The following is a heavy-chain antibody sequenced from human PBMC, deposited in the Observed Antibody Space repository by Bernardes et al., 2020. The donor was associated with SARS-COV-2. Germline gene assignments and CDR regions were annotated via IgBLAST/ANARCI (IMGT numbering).Heavy chain of an antibody. D-gene: IGHD2-15*01. V-gene: IGHV3-74*01. CDR3: AREAGYCSGGSCYVYYYYGMDL. Sequence: GGSLRLSCAASGFTFSSYWMHWVRQAPGKGLVWVSRINSDGSSTIYADSVKGRFTISRDNAKNTLYLQMNSLRAEDTAVYYCAREAGYCSGGSCYVYYYYGMDLWGQGTTVTVSS. CDR2: INSDGSST. J-gene: IGHJ6*02. CDR1: GFTFSSYW.